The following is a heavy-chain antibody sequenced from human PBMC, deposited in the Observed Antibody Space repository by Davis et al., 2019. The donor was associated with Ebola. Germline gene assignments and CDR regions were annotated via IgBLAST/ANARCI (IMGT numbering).Heavy chain of an antibody. J-gene: IGHJ4*02. D-gene: IGHD5-24*01. CDR2: IYNSGRT. V-gene: IGHV4-59*01. Sequence: MPSETLSLTCTVSGGSISSYYWSWIRQPPGKGLQWIGSIYNSGRTNYSPSLKSRVTISVDTSKNQFSLELSSVTAADTAVYYCAREHREGYQNGEFDCWGLGTLVTVSS. CDR3: AREHREGYQNGEFDC. CDR1: GGSISSYY.